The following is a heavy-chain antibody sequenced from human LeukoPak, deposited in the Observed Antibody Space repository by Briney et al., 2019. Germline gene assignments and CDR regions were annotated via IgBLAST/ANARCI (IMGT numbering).Heavy chain of an antibody. CDR3: ARGSIYYGDSSAYFDY. CDR1: SESFSGYF. Sequence: SETLSLTCGVYSESFSGYFWTYIRQPPGEGLEWIGDINHRGSTNYNPSLKSRVTISVDTSKNQYSLRLTSVTAADTAVYYCARGSIYYGDSSAYFDYWGQGSLVTVSS. CDR2: INHRGST. V-gene: IGHV4-34*01. D-gene: IGHD3-22*01. J-gene: IGHJ4*02.